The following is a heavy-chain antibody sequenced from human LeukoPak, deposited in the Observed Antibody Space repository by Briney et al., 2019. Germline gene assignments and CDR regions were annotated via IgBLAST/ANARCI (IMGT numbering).Heavy chain of an antibody. CDR3: AKDHTLGYGMDV. V-gene: IGHV1-46*01. Sequence: ASVKVSCKASGYTFTGYYMHWVRQAPGQGLEWMGIINPSGGSTSYAQKFQGRVTMTRDTSTSTVYMELSSLRSEDTAVYYCAKDHTLGYGMDVWGQGTTVTVSS. CDR2: INPSGGST. J-gene: IGHJ6*02. CDR1: GYTFTGYY. D-gene: IGHD2-2*02.